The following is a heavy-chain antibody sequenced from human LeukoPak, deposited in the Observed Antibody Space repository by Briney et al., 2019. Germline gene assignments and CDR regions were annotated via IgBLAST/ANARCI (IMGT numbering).Heavy chain of an antibody. CDR1: GYTFTGYY. Sequence: ASVKVSCKASGYTFTGYYMHWVRQAPGQGLEWMGWINPNSGGTNYAQKFQGRVTMTRDTSISTAYMELSRLRSDDTAVYYCARASIEMATMCYFDYWGQGTLVTVSS. J-gene: IGHJ4*02. CDR2: INPNSGGT. D-gene: IGHD5-24*01. CDR3: ARASIEMATMCYFDY. V-gene: IGHV1-2*02.